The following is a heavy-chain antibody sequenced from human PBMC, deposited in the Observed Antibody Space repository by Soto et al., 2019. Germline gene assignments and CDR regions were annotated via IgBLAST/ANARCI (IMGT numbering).Heavy chain of an antibody. CDR3: ARDPLTGPPSQYFQH. J-gene: IGHJ1*01. Sequence: QVQLVQSGAEVKKPGSSVKVSCKASGGTFSSYAISWVRQDPGQGLEWMGGIIPIFGTANYAQKFQGRVTITADESTSTAYMELSSLRSEDTAVYYCARDPLTGPPSQYFQHWGQGTLVTVSS. CDR1: GGTFSSYA. D-gene: IGHD1-20*01. CDR2: IIPIFGTA. V-gene: IGHV1-69*01.